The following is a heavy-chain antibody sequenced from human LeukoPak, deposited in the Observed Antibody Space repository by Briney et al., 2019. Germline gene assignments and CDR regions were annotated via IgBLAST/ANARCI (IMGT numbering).Heavy chain of an antibody. CDR3: AKYLREIVVGLDY. Sequence: SQTLSLTCTVSGGSISSGDYYWSWIRQPPGKGVEWIGYIYYSGSTYYNPSLKSRVTISVDTSKNQFSLKLSSVTAADTAVYYCAKYLREIVVGLDYWGQGTLVTVSS. V-gene: IGHV4-30-4*01. CDR1: GGSISSGDYY. CDR2: IYYSGST. J-gene: IGHJ4*02. D-gene: IGHD2-2*01.